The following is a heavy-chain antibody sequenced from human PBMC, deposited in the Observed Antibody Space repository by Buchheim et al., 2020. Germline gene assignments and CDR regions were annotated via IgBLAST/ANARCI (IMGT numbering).Heavy chain of an antibody. Sequence: VQLVDSGGGLVQPGGSLRLSCVVSGLSFREAVIYWVRQPPGGGLDWVAASTQHEDDTTYADSVKGRFTLSRDISRNTIYLQMNSLRVEDTALYYCARLSVRADYGPDNDYWGQGTL. CDR3: ARLSVRADYGPDNDY. CDR2: STQHEDDT. D-gene: IGHD3-10*02. CDR1: GLSFREAV. V-gene: IGHV3-23*04. J-gene: IGHJ4*02.